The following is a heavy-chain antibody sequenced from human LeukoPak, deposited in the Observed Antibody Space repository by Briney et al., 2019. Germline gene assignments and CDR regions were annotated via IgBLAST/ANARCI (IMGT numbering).Heavy chain of an antibody. Sequence: PGGSLRLSCTASGFTFGDYAMNWLRQAPGKGLEWLSYITGSSDIIHYADSVKGGFTISRDNAKNSLYLQMNSLRAEDTALYYCAKVPRTNHDNFFDYWGQGTLVTVSS. CDR1: GFTFGDYA. CDR2: ITGSSDII. J-gene: IGHJ4*02. V-gene: IGHV3-48*01. CDR3: AKVPRTNHDNFFDY. D-gene: IGHD2-8*01.